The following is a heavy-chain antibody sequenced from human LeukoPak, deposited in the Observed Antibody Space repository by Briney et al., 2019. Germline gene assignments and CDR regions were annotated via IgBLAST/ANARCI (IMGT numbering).Heavy chain of an antibody. Sequence: ASVHVSCQACGCTLPRYEFNWLGQATGRGGEGMGWINPYKCKTGYLQKLQDRVTMTRNTSRSQAYMEPNSQRADDPAVYLCSRGVDRTIFRVVSPVPYYSYMDVWGKGTTVTVS. CDR3: SRGVDRTIFRVVSPVPYYSYMDV. J-gene: IGHJ6*03. D-gene: IGHD3-3*01. V-gene: IGHV1-8*01. CDR2: INPYKCKT. CDR1: GCTLPRYE.